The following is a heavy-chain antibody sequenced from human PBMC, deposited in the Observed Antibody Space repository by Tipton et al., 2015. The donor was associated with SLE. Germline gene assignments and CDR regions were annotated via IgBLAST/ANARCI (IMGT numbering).Heavy chain of an antibody. CDR2: VYYTGST. CDR1: GGSISRHY. Sequence: TLSLTCTVSGGSISRHYWSWIRQPPGKGLEWIGYVYYTGSTNYNPSLQSRVTISVDTSTNQFSLKLSSVTAADTAMYFCARGMGYYDLTHAFDIWGQGTVVTVSS. CDR3: ARGMGYYDLTHAFDI. V-gene: IGHV4-59*11. J-gene: IGHJ3*02. D-gene: IGHD3-22*01.